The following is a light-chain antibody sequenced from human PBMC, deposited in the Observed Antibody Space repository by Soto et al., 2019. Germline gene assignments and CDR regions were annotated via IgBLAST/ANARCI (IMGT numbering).Light chain of an antibody. J-gene: IGLJ1*01. V-gene: IGLV1-44*01. Sequence: QSVLTQPPSASGTPGQRGTISCSGSSSNIGSNSVNWYQQLPGAAPKLLIYSNNQRPSGVPDRFSGSKSGTSASLAISGLQSEDEADYYCAAWDDSLNGREVFGTGTKLTVL. CDR2: SNN. CDR1: SSNIGSNS. CDR3: AAWDDSLNGREV.